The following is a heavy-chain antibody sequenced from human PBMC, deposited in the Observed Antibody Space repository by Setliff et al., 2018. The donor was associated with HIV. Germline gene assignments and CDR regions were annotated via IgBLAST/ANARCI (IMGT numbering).Heavy chain of an antibody. V-gene: IGHV4-39*01. D-gene: IGHD2-21*02. CDR1: GGSINSDNYY. J-gene: IGHJ1*01. CDR3: ASRGIVVVTMSMPDEFFVH. Sequence: SETLSLTCSVSGGSINSDNYYWGWIRQAPGKGLEWIGSIYYSGTTYYNPSLRGRVTISVDRFRNQFSLTLNSVTAADTATYYCASRGIVVVTMSMPDEFFVHWGHGTLVTVSS. CDR2: IYYSGTT.